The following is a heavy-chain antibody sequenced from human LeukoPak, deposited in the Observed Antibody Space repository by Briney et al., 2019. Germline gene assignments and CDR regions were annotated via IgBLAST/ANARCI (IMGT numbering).Heavy chain of an antibody. CDR1: GYTFTSYG. CDR2: ISAYNGNT. D-gene: IGHD3-22*01. Sequence: GASVKVSCKASGYTFTSYGISWVRQAPGQGLEWMGWISAYNGNTNYAQKLQGRVTMTADTSTSTAYMELRSLRSDDTAVYYCARAGDYYDSSGYGGYWGQGTLVTVSS. CDR3: ARAGDYYDSSGYGGY. V-gene: IGHV1-18*01. J-gene: IGHJ4*02.